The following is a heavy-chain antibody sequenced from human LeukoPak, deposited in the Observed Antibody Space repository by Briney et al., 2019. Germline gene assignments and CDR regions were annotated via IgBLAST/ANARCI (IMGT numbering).Heavy chain of an antibody. CDR2: INSDGSST. Sequence: PGGSLRLSCAASGFTFSSYWMHWVRQAPGKGLVWVSRINSDGSSTSYADSVKGRFTISRDNSKNTLYLQMNSLRVEDTAVYYCARDMMGATLYFDSWGQGTLVTVSS. D-gene: IGHD1-26*01. CDR1: GFTFSSYW. J-gene: IGHJ4*02. V-gene: IGHV3-74*01. CDR3: ARDMMGATLYFDS.